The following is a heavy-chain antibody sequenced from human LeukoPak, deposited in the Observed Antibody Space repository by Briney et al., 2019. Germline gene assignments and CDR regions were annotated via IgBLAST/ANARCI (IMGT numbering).Heavy chain of an antibody. J-gene: IGHJ5*02. CDR1: GFTFGDYA. CDR3: AKGYDFWSGYYQGDWFDP. D-gene: IGHD3-3*01. V-gene: IGHV3-23*01. Sequence: GGSLRLSCTASGFTFGDYAMSWVRQAPGKGLEWVSAISGSGGSTYYADSVKGRFTISRDNSKNTLYLQMNSLRAEDTAVYYCAKGYDFWSGYYQGDWFDPWGQGTLVTVSS. CDR2: ISGSGGST.